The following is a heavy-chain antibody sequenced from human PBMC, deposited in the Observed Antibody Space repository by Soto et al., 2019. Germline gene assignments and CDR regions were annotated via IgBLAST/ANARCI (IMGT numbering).Heavy chain of an antibody. V-gene: IGHV3-21*01. D-gene: IGHD3-22*01. CDR2: ISSSSSYI. CDR3: ARDQYYYDSRGYSQPFDY. CDR1: GFTFSSYS. Sequence: GGSLRLSCAASGFTFSSYSMNWVRQAPGKGLEWVSSISSSSSYIYYADSVKGRFTISRDNAKNSLYLQMNSLRAEDTAVYYCARDQYYYDSRGYSQPFDYWGQGTLVTVSA. J-gene: IGHJ4*02.